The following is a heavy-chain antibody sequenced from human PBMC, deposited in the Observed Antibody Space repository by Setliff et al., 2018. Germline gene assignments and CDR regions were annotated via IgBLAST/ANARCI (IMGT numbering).Heavy chain of an antibody. Sequence: SVKVSCKASGGTFSSDVITWVRQAPGQGLEWMGRLIPILRKTNYAENFQGRVSITADGSTNTVHMEVTSLRTEDTPVYYCARELRSPFWHIDFWGQGTLVTVSS. CDR1: GGTFSSDV. J-gene: IGHJ4*02. CDR2: LIPILRKT. CDR3: ARELRSPFWHIDF. V-gene: IGHV1-69*13. D-gene: IGHD3-16*01.